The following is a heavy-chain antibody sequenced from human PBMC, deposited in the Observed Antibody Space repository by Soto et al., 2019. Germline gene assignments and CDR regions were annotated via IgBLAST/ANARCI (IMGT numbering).Heavy chain of an antibody. V-gene: IGHV3-33*01. CDR1: GFTFSSYG. CDR3: ARGDTVIEWLY. D-gene: IGHD3-22*01. Sequence: PGGSLRLSCAASGFTFSSYGMHWVRQAPGKGLEWVAVIWYDGGNKYYADSVKGRFTISRDNSKNTLYLQMNSLRAEDTAVYYCARGDTVIEWLYWGQGTLVTVSS. CDR2: IWYDGGNK. J-gene: IGHJ4*02.